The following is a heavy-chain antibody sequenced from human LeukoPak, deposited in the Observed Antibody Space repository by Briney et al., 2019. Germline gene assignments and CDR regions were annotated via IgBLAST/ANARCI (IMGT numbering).Heavy chain of an antibody. CDR2: INPNSGGT. D-gene: IGHD3-10*01. CDR1: GYTLTGYY. J-gene: IGHJ4*02. Sequence: ASVKVSCKAFGYTLTGYYMHWVRQAPGQGLEWMGWINPNSGGTNYAQKFQGRVTMTRDTSISTAYMELSRLRSDDTAVYYCARDRFTYGSGSLAYWGQGTLVTVSS. CDR3: ARDRFTYGSGSLAY. V-gene: IGHV1-2*02.